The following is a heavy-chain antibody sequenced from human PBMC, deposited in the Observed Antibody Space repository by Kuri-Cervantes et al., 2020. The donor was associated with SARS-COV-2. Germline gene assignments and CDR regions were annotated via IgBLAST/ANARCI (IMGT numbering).Heavy chain of an antibody. CDR1: GGSFSGYY. CDR2: INHSGST. CDR3: ARGCFSNAEWFSDFDY. Sequence: SETLSLTCAVYGGSFSGYYWSWIRQPPGKGLEWIGEINHSGSTNYNPSLKSRVTISVDTSKNQFSLKLSSVTAADTAVYYCARGCFSNAEWFSDFDYWGQGTLVTVSS. J-gene: IGHJ4*02. V-gene: IGHV4-34*01. D-gene: IGHD3-3*01.